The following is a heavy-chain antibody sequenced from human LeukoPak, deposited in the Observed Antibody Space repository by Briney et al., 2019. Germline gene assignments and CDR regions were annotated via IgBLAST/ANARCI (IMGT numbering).Heavy chain of an antibody. Sequence: PSETLSLTCAVYGGSFSGYYWSWIRQPPGKGLEWIGEINHSGSSNYNPSLKSRVTISGDTTKNQFSLMLSSVTAADTAVYYCARRPSTYYYASGSYFWVYYFDYWGQGIPVTVSS. CDR3: ARRPSTYYYASGSYFWVYYFDY. CDR2: INHSGSS. CDR1: GGSFSGYY. V-gene: IGHV4-34*01. J-gene: IGHJ4*02. D-gene: IGHD3-10*01.